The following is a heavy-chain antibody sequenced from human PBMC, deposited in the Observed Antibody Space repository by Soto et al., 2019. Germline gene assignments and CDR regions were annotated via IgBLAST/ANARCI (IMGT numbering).Heavy chain of an antibody. CDR1: GFTFRNYG. CDR2: ISGSGGTT. V-gene: IGHV3-23*01. Sequence: PGGSLRLSCAAFGFTFRNYGMHWVRQAPGKGLEWVSAISGSGGTTYYSDSVKGRFTISRDNSKNTVYLQMNDLRVEDAAEYFCAKDSWAIFGVPAGEYYAMDVWGQGTTVTVSS. J-gene: IGHJ6*02. D-gene: IGHD3-3*01. CDR3: AKDSWAIFGVPAGEYYAMDV.